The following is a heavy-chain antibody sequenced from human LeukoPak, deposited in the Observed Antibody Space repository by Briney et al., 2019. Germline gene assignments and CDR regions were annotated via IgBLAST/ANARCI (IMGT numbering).Heavy chain of an antibody. CDR1: GSTFSSYE. V-gene: IGHV3-48*03. CDR2: ISTSGSSI. D-gene: IGHD4-17*01. J-gene: IGHJ6*03. CDR3: ASPYGDYGPEYYYYYMDV. Sequence: PGGSLRLSCAASGSTFSSYEMNWVRQAPGKGLEWVSYISTSGSSIYYADSVKGRFTISRDNPKNSLYLQMNSLRAEDTAVYYCASPYGDYGPEYYYYYMDVWGKGTTVTVSS.